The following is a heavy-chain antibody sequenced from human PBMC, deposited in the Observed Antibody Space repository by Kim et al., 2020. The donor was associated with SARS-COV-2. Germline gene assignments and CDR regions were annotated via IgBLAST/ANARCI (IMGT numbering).Heavy chain of an antibody. Sequence: ASVKVSCKASGYTFTSYFMHWVRQAPGQGLEWMGIINPGGGSTSYTQKFQGRVTMTRDTSASTLYMELSSLRSGDTAIYYCARADRSVAASLPDYWGQGTLVTVSS. CDR2: INPGGGST. D-gene: IGHD6-6*01. CDR3: ARADRSVAASLPDY. CDR1: GYTFTSYF. J-gene: IGHJ4*02. V-gene: IGHV1-46*01.